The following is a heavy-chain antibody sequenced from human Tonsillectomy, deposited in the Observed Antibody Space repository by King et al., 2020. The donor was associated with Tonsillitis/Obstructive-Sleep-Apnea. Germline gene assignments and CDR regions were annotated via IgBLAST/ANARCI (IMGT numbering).Heavy chain of an antibody. CDR2: ISYDGSNK. D-gene: IGHD6-13*01. Sequence: VQLVESGGGVVQPGRSLRLSCAASGFPFNSYTMHWVRQAPGKGLEWVALISYDGSNKYCADSVKGRFTISRDNSKNTLYLQMNSLRAEDTAVYYCAKEGSWAKYYYYSMDVWGSGTTVTVSS. V-gene: IGHV3-30*01. CDR1: GFPFNSYT. CDR3: AKEGSWAKYYYYSMDV. J-gene: IGHJ6*03.